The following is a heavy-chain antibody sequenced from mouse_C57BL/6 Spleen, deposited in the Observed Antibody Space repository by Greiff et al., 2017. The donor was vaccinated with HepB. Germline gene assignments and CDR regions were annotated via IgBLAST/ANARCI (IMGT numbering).Heavy chain of an antibody. J-gene: IGHJ1*03. V-gene: IGHV1-85*01. CDR3: ARRDGYDYWYFDV. Sequence: VQLVESGPELVKPGASVKLSCKASGYTFTSYDINWVKQRPGQGLEWIGWIYPRDGSTKYNEKFKGKATLTVDTSSSTAYMELHSLTSEDSAVYFCARRDGYDYWYFDVWGTGTTVTVSS. D-gene: IGHD2-3*01. CDR1: GYTFTSYD. CDR2: IYPRDGST.